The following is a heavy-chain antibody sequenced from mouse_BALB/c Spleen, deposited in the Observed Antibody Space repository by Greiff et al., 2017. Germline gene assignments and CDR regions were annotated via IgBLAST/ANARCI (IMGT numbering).Heavy chain of an antibody. J-gene: IGHJ3*01. CDR2: ISSGGGST. CDR3: ARHESGYYSWFAY. CDR1: GFAFSSYD. D-gene: IGHD2-3*01. V-gene: IGHV5-12-1*01. Sequence: EVKVEESGGGLVKPGGSLKLSCAASGFAFSSYDMSWVRQTPEKRLEWVAYISSGGGSTYYPDTVKGRFTISRDNAKNTLYLQMSSLKSEDTAMYYCARHESGYYSWFAYWGQGTLVTVSA.